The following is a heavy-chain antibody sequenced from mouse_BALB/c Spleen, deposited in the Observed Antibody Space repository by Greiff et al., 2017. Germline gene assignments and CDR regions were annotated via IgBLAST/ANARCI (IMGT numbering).Heavy chain of an antibody. CDR3: ARGGIGWLLRSYFDY. D-gene: IGHD2-3*01. V-gene: IGHV5-6-5*01. Sequence: EVHLVESGGGLVKPGGSLKLSCAASGFTFSSYAMSWVRQTPEKRLEWVASISSGGSTYYPDSVKGRFTISRDNARNILYLQMSSLRSEDTAMYYCARGGIGWLLRSYFDYWGQGTTLTVSS. CDR2: ISSGGST. J-gene: IGHJ2*01. CDR1: GFTFSSYA.